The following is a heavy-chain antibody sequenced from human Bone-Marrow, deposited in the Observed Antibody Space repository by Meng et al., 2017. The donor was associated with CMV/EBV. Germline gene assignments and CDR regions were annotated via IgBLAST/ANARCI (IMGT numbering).Heavy chain of an antibody. J-gene: IGHJ4*02. CDR1: GYTFTSYD. Sequence: ASVKVSCKASGYTFTSYDINWVRQATGQGLEWMGWMNPNSGNTGYAQKFQGRVTITRNTSIRTAYMELSSLRSEDTAVYYCARGRAGDYGDLGAGLDSWGQGTLVTVSS. D-gene: IGHD4-17*01. V-gene: IGHV1-8*03. CDR3: ARGRAGDYGDLGAGLDS. CDR2: MNPNSGNT.